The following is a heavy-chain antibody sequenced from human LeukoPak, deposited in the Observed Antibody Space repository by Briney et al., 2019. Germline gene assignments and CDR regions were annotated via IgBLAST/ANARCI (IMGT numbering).Heavy chain of an antibody. CDR3: ARDIRFSYGRTTFDY. V-gene: IGHV3-21*01. D-gene: IGHD5-18*01. J-gene: IGHJ4*02. CDR2: ISSSSSYI. Sequence: KAGGSLRLSCAASGFTFSSYDMNWVRQAPGKGLEWVSSISSSSSYIYYTDSVKGRFTISRDNAKKSLYLQMNSLRAEDTAVYYCARDIRFSYGRTTFDYWGQGTLVTVSS. CDR1: GFTFSSYD.